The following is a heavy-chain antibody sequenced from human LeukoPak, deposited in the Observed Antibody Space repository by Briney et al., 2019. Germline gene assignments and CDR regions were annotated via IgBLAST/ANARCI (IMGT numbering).Heavy chain of an antibody. CDR3: VKDSRGYYGGGLFDY. V-gene: IGHV3-21*01. D-gene: IGHD3-22*01. CDR2: ISSSSSYI. Sequence: GGSLRLSCAASGFTFSSYSMNWVRQAPGKGLEWVSFISSSSSYIYYADSVKGRFTISRDNAQNSLYLQMNSLRAENTDVYYCVKDSRGYYGGGLFDYWGQGAMVTVPS. J-gene: IGHJ4*02. CDR1: GFTFSSYS.